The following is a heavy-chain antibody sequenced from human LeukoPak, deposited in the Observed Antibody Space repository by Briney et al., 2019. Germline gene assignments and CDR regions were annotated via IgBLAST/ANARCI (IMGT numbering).Heavy chain of an antibody. CDR3: AKEHGSGSYFDY. D-gene: IGHD3-10*01. CDR1: EFTFSNYG. CDR2: IQYDGSNK. V-gene: IGHV3-30*02. J-gene: IGHJ4*02. Sequence: PGGSLRLSCAASEFTFSNYGMHWVRQAPGKGLEWVAFIQYDGSNKYYGNSVKGRFTIPRDTSKNTLYLQMNSLRAEDTAVYYCAKEHGSGSYFDYWGQGTLVTVSS.